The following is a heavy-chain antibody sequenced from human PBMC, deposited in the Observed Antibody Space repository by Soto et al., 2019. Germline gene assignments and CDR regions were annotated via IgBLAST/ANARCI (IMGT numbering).Heavy chain of an antibody. Sequence: HPGGSLSLSCAASGFTFSSYAMSWVRQAPGKGLEWVSAISGSGGSTYYADSVKGRFTISRDNSKNTLYLQMNSLRAEDTAVYYCAKDLIAAARRGDYWGQGTLVTVSS. D-gene: IGHD6-13*01. CDR2: ISGSGGST. CDR3: AKDLIAAARRGDY. V-gene: IGHV3-23*01. J-gene: IGHJ4*02. CDR1: GFTFSSYA.